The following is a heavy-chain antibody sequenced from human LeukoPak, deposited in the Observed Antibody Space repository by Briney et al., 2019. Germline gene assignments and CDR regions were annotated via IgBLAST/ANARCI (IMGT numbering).Heavy chain of an antibody. CDR2: IFCSGST. V-gene: IGHV4-38-2*02. Sequence: SETLSLTCSVSGYSISSGYYWGWFRQPPGKGLEWIGSIFCSGSTNYNPSLQSRGTVSVDTSKNQFSLTLTSVTAADTAVYFCARHVGSTGYCEYWGQGVLVTVSS. D-gene: IGHD3-22*01. CDR1: GYSISSGYY. J-gene: IGHJ4*02. CDR3: ARHVGSTGYCEY.